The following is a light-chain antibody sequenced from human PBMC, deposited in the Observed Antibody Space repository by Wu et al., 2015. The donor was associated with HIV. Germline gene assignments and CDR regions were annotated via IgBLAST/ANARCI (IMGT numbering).Light chain of an antibody. V-gene: IGKV1-27*01. CDR2: GAS. CDR1: QDISTY. J-gene: IGKJ1*01. Sequence: GDRVIITCRASQDISTYLAWFQQKPGKVPKLLIHGASTLQPGVPSRFSGSGSGTDFTLTISSLQPEDIATYYCQKYNTAPWTFGQGTKVEMK. CDR3: QKYNTAPWT.